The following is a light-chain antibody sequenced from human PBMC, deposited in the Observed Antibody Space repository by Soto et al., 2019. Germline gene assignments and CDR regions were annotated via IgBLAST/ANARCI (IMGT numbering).Light chain of an antibody. CDR3: QSYDRSQTFAV. J-gene: IGLJ2*01. V-gene: IGLV1-40*01. Sequence: QSVLTQPPSVSGAPGQRVTISCTGSSSNIGAGYDVHWYQQLPGTAPKLLIYGTSNRPTGVPERFSGSKSGTSASLAITGLQAEDEADYYCQSYDRSQTFAVFGGGTKLTVL. CDR1: SSNIGAGYD. CDR2: GTS.